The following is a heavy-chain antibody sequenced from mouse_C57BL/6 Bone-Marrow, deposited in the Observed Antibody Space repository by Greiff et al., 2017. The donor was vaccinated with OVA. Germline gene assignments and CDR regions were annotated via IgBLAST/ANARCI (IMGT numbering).Heavy chain of an antibody. CDR2: ILPGSGST. Sequence: VQLQESGAELMKPGASVKLSCKATGYTFTGYWIEWVKQRPGHGLEWIGEILPGSGSTNYNEKFKGKATFTADTYSNTAYMQLSSLTTEDSAIYYCAREGTLYDVVYYYFDYWGQGTTLTVSS. CDR3: AREGTLYDVVYYYFDY. V-gene: IGHV1-9*01. CDR1: GYTFTGYW. J-gene: IGHJ2*01. D-gene: IGHD2-3*01.